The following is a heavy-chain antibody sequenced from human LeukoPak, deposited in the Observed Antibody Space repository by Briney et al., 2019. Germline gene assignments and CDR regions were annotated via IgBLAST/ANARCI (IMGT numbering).Heavy chain of an antibody. J-gene: IGHJ4*02. V-gene: IGHV3-48*04. D-gene: IGHD7-27*01. Sequence: GGSLRLSCAASGFSFSSYWMHWVRQAPGKGLEWVSYISSSGSGSNIYYADSVKGRFTISRDNAKNSLYLQMNSLRAEDTAVYYCAREGTGDMFDYWGQGTLVTVSS. CDR1: GFSFSSYW. CDR3: AREGTGDMFDY. CDR2: ISSSGSGSNI.